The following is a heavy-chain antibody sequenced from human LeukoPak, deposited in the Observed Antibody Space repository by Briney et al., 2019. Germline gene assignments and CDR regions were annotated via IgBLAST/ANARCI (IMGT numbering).Heavy chain of an antibody. CDR1: GGTFSSYA. Sequence: GASVKVSCKASGGTFSSYAISWVRQAPGQGLEWMGRIIPIPGIANYAQKFQGRVTITADKSTSTAYMELSSLRSEDTAVYYCARVGDILTGYYDPSFDYWGQGTLVTVSS. V-gene: IGHV1-69*04. D-gene: IGHD3-9*01. CDR2: IIPIPGIA. CDR3: ARVGDILTGYYDPSFDY. J-gene: IGHJ4*02.